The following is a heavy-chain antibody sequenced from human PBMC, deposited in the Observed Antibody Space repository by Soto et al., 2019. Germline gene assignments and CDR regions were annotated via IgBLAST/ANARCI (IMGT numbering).Heavy chain of an antibody. Sequence: GASVKVSCKASGYTFTSYGISWVRQAPGQGLEWMGWISAYNGNTNYAQKLQGRVTMTTDTSTSTAYMELRSLRSDDTAVYYCAISRYYSGPYYFDYWGQGTLVTVSS. CDR1: GYTFTSYG. J-gene: IGHJ4*02. CDR2: ISAYNGNT. D-gene: IGHD2-8*02. V-gene: IGHV1-18*01. CDR3: AISRYYSGPYYFDY.